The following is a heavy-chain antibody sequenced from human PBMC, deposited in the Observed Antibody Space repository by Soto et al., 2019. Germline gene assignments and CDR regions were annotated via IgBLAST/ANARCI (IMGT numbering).Heavy chain of an antibody. CDR1: GFTFSGSA. D-gene: IGHD5-18*01. Sequence: EVQLVESGGGLVQPGGSLKLSCAASGFTFSGSAMHWVRQASGKGLEWVGRIRSKANSYATAYVASVKGRFTISRDDSKNTAYLQINSLKTEDTAVYYSTSQGYSYGFVYWGQGTLVTVSS. J-gene: IGHJ4*02. V-gene: IGHV3-73*02. CDR3: TSQGYSYGFVY. CDR2: IRSKANSYAT.